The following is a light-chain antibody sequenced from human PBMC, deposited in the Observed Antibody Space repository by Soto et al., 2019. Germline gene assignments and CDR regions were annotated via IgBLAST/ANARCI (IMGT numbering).Light chain of an antibody. CDR1: KLGDKY. V-gene: IGLV3-1*01. CDR2: QDI. CDR3: QAWASSSDV. J-gene: IGLJ1*01. Sequence: SYELTQPPSVSVSPGQTASITCSGDKLGDKYACWYQQKPGQSPVLVIYQDIKRPSGIPERFSGSNSGNTATLTISGTQAMDEADYYCQAWASSSDVFGTGTKLTVL.